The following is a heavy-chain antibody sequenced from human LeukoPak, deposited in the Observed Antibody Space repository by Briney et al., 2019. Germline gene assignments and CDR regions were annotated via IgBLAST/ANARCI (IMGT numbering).Heavy chain of an antibody. D-gene: IGHD3-10*01. Sequence: ASVKVSCKASGYXFTTYDISWVRQAPGQGLEWMGWISAYNGNTNYAQKLQGRVTMTTDASTSTAYMELRSLRSDDTAVYYCARSYYFGSGSYYISDYWGQGSLVTVSS. CDR2: ISAYNGNT. CDR1: GYXFTTYD. CDR3: ARSYYFGSGSYYISDY. J-gene: IGHJ4*02. V-gene: IGHV1-18*01.